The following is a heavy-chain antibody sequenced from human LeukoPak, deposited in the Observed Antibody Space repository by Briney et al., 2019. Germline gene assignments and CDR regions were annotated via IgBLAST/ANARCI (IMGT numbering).Heavy chain of an antibody. J-gene: IGHJ6*02. V-gene: IGHV4-61*02. D-gene: IGHD6-13*01. CDR3: ARDRRIAAAATGYYYGMDV. CDR1: GGSISSGSYY. Sequence: KASETLSLTCTVSGGSISSGSYYWSWIRQPAGKXXXXXXXIYTSGSTNYNPSLKSRVTISVDTSKNQFSLKLSSVTAADTAVYYCARDRRIAAAATGYYYGMDVWGQGTTVTVSS. CDR2: IYTSGST.